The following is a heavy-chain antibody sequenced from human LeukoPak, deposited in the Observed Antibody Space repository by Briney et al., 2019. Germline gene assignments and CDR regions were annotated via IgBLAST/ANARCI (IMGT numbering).Heavy chain of an antibody. CDR2: IWYDGSNK. J-gene: IGHJ4*02. V-gene: IGHV3-33*01. D-gene: IGHD3-22*01. Sequence: PGGSLRLSCAASGFTFSDYGMHWVRQAPGKGLEWVAVIWYDGSNKYYADSVKGRFTISRDNSGNTLYLQMNSLRAEDTAVYYCVRELPPVVQYYFDYWGQGTLVTVSS. CDR1: GFTFSDYG. CDR3: VRELPPVVQYYFDY.